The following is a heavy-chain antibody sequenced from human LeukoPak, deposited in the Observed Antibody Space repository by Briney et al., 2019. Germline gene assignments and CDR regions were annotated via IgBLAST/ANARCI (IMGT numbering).Heavy chain of an antibody. D-gene: IGHD5-12*01. CDR2: INHSGST. CDR1: GGSFSGYY. V-gene: IGHV4-34*01. Sequence: SETLSLTCAVHGGSFSGYYWSWIRQPPGKGLEWSGEINHSGSTNYNPSLKSRVTLSVYTSKNQFSLNLSSVTAADTAVYYCALRGGNAYDYRPFDYWGQGTLVTVSS. J-gene: IGHJ4*02. CDR3: ALRGGNAYDYRPFDY.